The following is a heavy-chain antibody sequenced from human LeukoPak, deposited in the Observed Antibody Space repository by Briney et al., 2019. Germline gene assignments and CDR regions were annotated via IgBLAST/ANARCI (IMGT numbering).Heavy chain of an antibody. V-gene: IGHV3-7*05. CDR3: AREINN. J-gene: IGHJ4*02. CDR1: GFNFSTYG. Sequence: PGGSLRLSCAASGFNFSTYGMHWVRQAPGKGLEWVANIKQDGSEKYYVDSVKGRFTISRDNAKNSLYLQMNSLRAEDTAVYYCAREINNWGQGTLVTVSS. CDR2: IKQDGSEK.